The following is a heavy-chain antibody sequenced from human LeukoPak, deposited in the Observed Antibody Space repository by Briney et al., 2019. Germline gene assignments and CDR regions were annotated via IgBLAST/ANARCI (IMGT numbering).Heavy chain of an antibody. D-gene: IGHD3-22*01. CDR2: ISSSGTTI. J-gene: IGHJ4*02. CDR3: ARGDHYYDSSAFIDY. CDR1: GFAFSRYD. Sequence: PGGSLRLSCTASGFAFSRYDMHGVRQAPGKGLEWLSYISSSGTTIYDADSVKGRFIISRDNSKNTLYVLINDLRPEDTAVYYCARGDHYYDSSAFIDYWGQGTLVTVSS. V-gene: IGHV3-48*03.